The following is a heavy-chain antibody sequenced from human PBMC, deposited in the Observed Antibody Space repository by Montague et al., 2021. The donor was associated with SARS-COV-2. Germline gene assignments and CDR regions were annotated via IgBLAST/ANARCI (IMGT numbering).Heavy chain of an antibody. Sequence: SETLSLTCTVSGDSISSNYCWGCIQQPPRKGVEWIGSNYNSGTNYNHSSHKSRGTISLGTPNNHFPLKVTSVTAADTAVYYCARAPYYGPGKPYQFDYWGRGTLVTVSS. D-gene: IGHD3-10*01. J-gene: IGHJ4*02. CDR1: GDSISSNYC. CDR3: ARAPYYGPGKPYQFDY. V-gene: IGHV4-38-2*02. CDR2: NYNSGTN.